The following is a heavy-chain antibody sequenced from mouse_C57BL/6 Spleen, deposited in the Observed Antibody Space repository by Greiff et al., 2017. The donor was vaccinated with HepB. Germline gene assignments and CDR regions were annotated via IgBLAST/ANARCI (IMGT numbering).Heavy chain of an antibody. V-gene: IGHV1-50*01. J-gene: IGHJ2*01. CDR1: GYTFTSYW. D-gene: IGHD2-4*01. CDR2: IDPSDSYT. Sequence: QVQLQQPGAELVKPGASVKLSCKASGYTFTSYWMQWVKQRPGQGLEWIGEIDPSDSYTNYNQKFKGKATLTVDTSSSTAYMQLSSLTSEDSAVYYCARGMITTRDFDYWGQGTTLTVSS. CDR3: ARGMITTRDFDY.